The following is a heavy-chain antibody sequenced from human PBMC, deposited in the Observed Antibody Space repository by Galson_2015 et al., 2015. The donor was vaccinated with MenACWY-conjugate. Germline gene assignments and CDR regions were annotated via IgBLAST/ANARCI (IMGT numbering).Heavy chain of an antibody. CDR3: VRDITTVGGYTATITGYGFDV. J-gene: IGHJ6*02. Sequence: SLRLSCAASGFTFNNYAMHWVRQAPGKGLEYVSTISLNGDGTYYADSVKGRFTITSDNSKNTLYLQMNSLRAEDTGVYYCVRDITTVGGYTATITGYGFDVWGQGTTVTVSS. V-gene: IGHV3-64*04. CDR1: GFTFNNYA. D-gene: IGHD3-10*01. CDR2: ISLNGDGT.